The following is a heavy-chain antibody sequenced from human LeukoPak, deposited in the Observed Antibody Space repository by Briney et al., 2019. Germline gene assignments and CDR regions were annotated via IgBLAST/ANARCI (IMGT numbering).Heavy chain of an antibody. CDR2: IKEDASER. CDR3: AIHQGWYWGY. CDR1: GFTFGTHW. J-gene: IGHJ4*02. D-gene: IGHD6-19*01. V-gene: IGHV3-7*02. Sequence: GGSLRLSCAASGFTFGTHWMSWVRQAPGKGLEWVANIKEDASERNYVDSVKGRFTISRDNAKKSLFLQMNSLRAEDTAVYYCAIHQGWYWGYWGQGTLVTVSS.